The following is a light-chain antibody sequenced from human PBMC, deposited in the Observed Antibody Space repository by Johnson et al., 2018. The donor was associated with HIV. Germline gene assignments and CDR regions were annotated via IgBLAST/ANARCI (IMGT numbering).Light chain of an antibody. CDR2: ENN. J-gene: IGLJ1*01. V-gene: IGLV1-51*02. CDR3: GTWESRLSAV. CDR1: ISNIESYF. Sequence: QSVLTQPPSVSAAPGQRVNISCSGNISNIESYFVSWYQQLPGAAPTLLIYENNKRPSGIPDRFSGSKSGTSATLGITGLQTGDEADYYCGTWESRLSAVFGTGTKVTVL.